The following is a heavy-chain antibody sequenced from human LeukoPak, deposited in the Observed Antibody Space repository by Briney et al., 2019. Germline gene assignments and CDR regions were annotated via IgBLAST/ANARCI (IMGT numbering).Heavy chain of an antibody. V-gene: IGHV3-7*01. CDR3: ARVAYDFWSGYYLGAFDI. J-gene: IGHJ3*02. CDR1: GFTFSSYW. D-gene: IGHD3-3*01. Sequence: GGSLRLSCAASGFTFSSYWMSWVRQAPGKGLEWVANIKQDGSEKYYVDSVKGRFTISRDNAKNSLYLQMNSLRAEDTAVYYCARVAYDFWSGYYLGAFDIWGQGTMVTVSS. CDR2: IKQDGSEK.